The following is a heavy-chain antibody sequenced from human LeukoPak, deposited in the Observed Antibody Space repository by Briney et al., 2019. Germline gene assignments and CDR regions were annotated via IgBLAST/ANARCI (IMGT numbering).Heavy chain of an antibody. Sequence: GSSVKLSCKASGGTFSSYAISWVRQAPGQGLEWMGGIIPIFGTANYAQKFQGRVTITADESTSTAYMELSSLRSEDTAVYYCARGRASSTSPYAFDIWGQGTMVTVSS. CDR3: ARGRASSTSPYAFDI. J-gene: IGHJ3*02. CDR2: IIPIFGTA. V-gene: IGHV1-69*01. CDR1: GGTFSSYA. D-gene: IGHD2-2*01.